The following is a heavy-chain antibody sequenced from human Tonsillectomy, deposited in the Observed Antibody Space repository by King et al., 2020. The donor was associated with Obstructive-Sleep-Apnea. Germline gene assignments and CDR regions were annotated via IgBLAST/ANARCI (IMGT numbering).Heavy chain of an antibody. V-gene: IGHV1-18*04. CDR3: ARVQYEKDAFDI. CDR1: GYTFTSYG. D-gene: IGHD3-3*01. Sequence: QLVQSGAEVKKPGASVKVSCKASGYTFTSYGISGVRQAPGQGPEWVGWSSAYNGNTNYAQKLPGRDTMTTDTSTSTAYMELRSLRSDDTAVYYCARVQYEKDAFDIWGQGTMVTVSS. J-gene: IGHJ3*02. CDR2: SSAYNGNT.